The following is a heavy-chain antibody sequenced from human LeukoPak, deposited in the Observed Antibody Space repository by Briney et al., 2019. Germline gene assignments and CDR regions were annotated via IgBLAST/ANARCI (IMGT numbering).Heavy chain of an antibody. J-gene: IGHJ4*02. CDR3: ARDPSPRWLQLRYYFDY. D-gene: IGHD5-24*01. V-gene: IGHV3-30*04. CDR2: ISYDGSNK. Sequence: GGSLRLSCAASGFTFSSYAMHWVRQAPGKGLEWVAVISYDGSNKYSADSVKGRFTISRDNSKNTLYLQMNSLRPEDTAVYYCARDPSPRWLQLRYYFDYWGQGTLVTVSS. CDR1: GFTFSSYA.